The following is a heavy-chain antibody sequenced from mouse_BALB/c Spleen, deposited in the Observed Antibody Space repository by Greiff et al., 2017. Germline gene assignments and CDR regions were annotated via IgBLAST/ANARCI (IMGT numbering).Heavy chain of an antibody. J-gene: IGHJ3*01. V-gene: IGHV1S22*01. CDR1: GYTFTSYW. D-gene: IGHD1-3*01. Sequence: LQQPGSELVRPGASVKLSCKASGYTFTSYWMHWVKQRHGQGLEWIGNIYPGSGSTNYDEKFKSKGTLTVDTSSSTAYMHLSSLTSEDSAVYYCTREGYREGFAYWGQGTLVTVSA. CDR2: IYPGSGST. CDR3: TREGYREGFAY.